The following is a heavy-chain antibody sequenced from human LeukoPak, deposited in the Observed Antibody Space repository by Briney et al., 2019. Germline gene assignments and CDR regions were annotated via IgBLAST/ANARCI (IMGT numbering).Heavy chain of an antibody. J-gene: IGHJ6*02. D-gene: IGHD1-26*01. CDR2: TRNKANSYTT. CDR3: ARGYHSFDV. V-gene: IGHV3-72*01. CDR1: GITFSDHY. Sequence: PGGSLRLSCAVSGITFSDHYMDWVRQAPGKGLEWVGRTRNKANSYTTVYAASVQGRFTVSRDDTKNSLYLQMNSLKTEDTAVYYCARGYHSFDVWGQGTTVTVSS.